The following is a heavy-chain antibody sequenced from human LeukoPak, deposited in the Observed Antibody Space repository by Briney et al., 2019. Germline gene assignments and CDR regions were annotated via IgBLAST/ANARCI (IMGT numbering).Heavy chain of an antibody. CDR1: GGSFSGYC. CDR3: ARRRVPRGVRAREVYFDY. J-gene: IGHJ4*02. Sequence: ASETLSLTCAVYGGSFSGYCWSWTRQPPGKGLEWIGEINHSGSTNYNPSLKSRVTISVDTSKNQFSLKLSSVTAADTAVYYCARRRVPRGVRAREVYFDYWGQGTLVTVSS. V-gene: IGHV4-34*01. D-gene: IGHD3-10*01. CDR2: INHSGST.